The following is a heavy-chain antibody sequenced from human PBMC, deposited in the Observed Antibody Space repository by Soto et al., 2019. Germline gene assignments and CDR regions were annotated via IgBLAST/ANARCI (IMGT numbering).Heavy chain of an antibody. D-gene: IGHD4-17*01. V-gene: IGHV1-46*01. CDR3: ARAQDYGDYNLKMLWSRLFDY. J-gene: IGHJ4*02. CDR1: GYTFTSYY. Sequence: ASVKVSCKASGYTFTSYYMHWVRQAPGQGLEWMGIINPSGGSTSYAQKFQGRVTMTRDTSTSTVYMGLSSLRSEDTAVYYCARAQDYGDYNLKMLWSRLFDYWGQGTLVTVSS. CDR2: INPSGGST.